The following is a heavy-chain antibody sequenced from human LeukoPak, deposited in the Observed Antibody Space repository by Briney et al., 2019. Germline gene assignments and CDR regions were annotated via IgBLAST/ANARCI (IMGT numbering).Heavy chain of an antibody. Sequence: ASVKVSCKACGYTFTGYYMHWVRQAPGQGLDWMGWINPNSGGTKYAQKFQGRVTMTRDTSISTAHMELSRLRSDDTAVYYCASSYDSSGFGVDYWGQGTLVTVSS. J-gene: IGHJ4*02. CDR1: GYTFTGYY. CDR3: ASSYDSSGFGVDY. D-gene: IGHD3-22*01. CDR2: INPNSGGT. V-gene: IGHV1-2*02.